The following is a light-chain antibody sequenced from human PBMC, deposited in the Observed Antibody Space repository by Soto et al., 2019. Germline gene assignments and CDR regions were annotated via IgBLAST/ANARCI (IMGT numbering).Light chain of an antibody. V-gene: IGKV3-15*01. J-gene: IGKJ4*01. CDR2: GAS. CDR1: QDIRSS. CDR3: QQDSSWPLT. Sequence: EIVMTQSPSTLSLSRGERVTLSCMSSQDIRSSLAWYQQKPGQAPRLLIYGASIRATGVPATFSGSGSGTEFTLSISSLQSEHLGVYYCQQDSSWPLTFGGGTKVDIK.